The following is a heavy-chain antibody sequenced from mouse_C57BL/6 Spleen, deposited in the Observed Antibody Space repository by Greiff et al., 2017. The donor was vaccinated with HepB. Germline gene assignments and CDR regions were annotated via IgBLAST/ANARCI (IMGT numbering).Heavy chain of an antibody. CDR1: GYSITSGYY. D-gene: IGHD1-1*01. CDR3: ARAVVAPYYFDY. CDR2: ISYDGSN. J-gene: IGHJ2*01. Sequence: ESGPGLVKPSQSLSLTCSVTGYSITSGYYWNWIRQFPGNKLEWMGYISYDGSNNYNPSLKNRISITRDTSKNQFFLKLNSVTTEDTATYYCARAVVAPYYFDYWGQGTTLTVSS. V-gene: IGHV3-6*01.